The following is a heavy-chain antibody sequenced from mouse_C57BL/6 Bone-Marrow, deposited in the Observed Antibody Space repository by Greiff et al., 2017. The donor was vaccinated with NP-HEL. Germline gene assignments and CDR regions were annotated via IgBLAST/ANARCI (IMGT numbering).Heavy chain of an antibody. D-gene: IGHD1-1*01. V-gene: IGHV1-19*01. J-gene: IGHJ1*03. Sequence: EVQLQQSGPVLVKPGASVKMSCKASGYTFTDYYMNWVKQSHGKSLEWIGVINPYNGGTSYNQKFKGKATLTVDKSSSTAYMELNSLTSEDSAVYYCARNTYYYGSSYGWYFDVWGTGTTVTVSS. CDR1: GYTFTDYY. CDR2: INPYNGGT. CDR3: ARNTYYYGSSYGWYFDV.